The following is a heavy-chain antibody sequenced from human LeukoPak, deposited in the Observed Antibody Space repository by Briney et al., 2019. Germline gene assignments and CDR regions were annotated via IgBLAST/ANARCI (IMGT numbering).Heavy chain of an antibody. CDR3: ARFYGSGSNTFDY. Sequence: GGSLRLSCAASGFTFDDYGMSGVRQAPGKGLEWGSGINWNGGSTGYADPVKGRFTISRDNVKDSLYLQMNSLRAEDTALYYCARFYGSGSNTFDYWGQGTLVTVSS. CDR1: GFTFDDYG. CDR2: INWNGGST. V-gene: IGHV3-20*04. D-gene: IGHD3-10*01. J-gene: IGHJ4*02.